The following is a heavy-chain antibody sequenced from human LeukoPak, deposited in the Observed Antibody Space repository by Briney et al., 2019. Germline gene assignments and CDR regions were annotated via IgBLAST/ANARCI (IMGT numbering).Heavy chain of an antibody. CDR2: IIVSDGST. CDR1: GFTCSKDA. CDR3: AKSNYFDSGGYYFFDY. J-gene: IGHJ4*02. D-gene: IGHD3-22*01. V-gene: IGHV3-23*01. Sequence: PRGSLRLSCAASGFTCSKDAMTWVRQAPGKGLEWVSGIIVSDGSTNYADSVKGRFTISRDNSKNTLYLQMNSLGAEDTAVYYCAKSNYFDSGGYYFFDYWGQGTLVTVSS.